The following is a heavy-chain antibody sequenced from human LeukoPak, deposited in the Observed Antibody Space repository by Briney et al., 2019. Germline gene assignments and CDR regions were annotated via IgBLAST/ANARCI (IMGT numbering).Heavy chain of an antibody. CDR2: ICGNDGKA. D-gene: IGHD2-15*01. CDR3: AKDTGGSCYSAIAY. CDR1: GFSFSTYA. Sequence: GGSLRLSCAASGFSFSTYAMSWVRQAPGKGLEWVSGICGNDGKAYYADSVKGRFTISRDNSKNTLHLQMNSLRAEDTALYYCAKDTGGSCYSAIAYWGQGALVTVST. V-gene: IGHV3-23*01. J-gene: IGHJ4*02.